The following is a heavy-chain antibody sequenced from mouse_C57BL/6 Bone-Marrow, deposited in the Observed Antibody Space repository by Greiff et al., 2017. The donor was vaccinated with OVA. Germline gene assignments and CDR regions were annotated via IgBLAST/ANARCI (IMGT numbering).Heavy chain of an antibody. CDR1: GFTFSDYG. CDR2: ISSGSSTI. V-gene: IGHV5-17*01. CDR3: ASYGSSRDYFDY. J-gene: IGHJ2*01. D-gene: IGHD1-1*01. Sequence: EVQLVESGGGLVKPGGSLKLSCAASGFTFSDYGMHWVRQAPEKGLEWVAYISSGSSTIYYADTVKGRFTISRDNAKNTLFLQMPSLRSEDTAMYYCASYGSSRDYFDYWGQGTTLTVSS.